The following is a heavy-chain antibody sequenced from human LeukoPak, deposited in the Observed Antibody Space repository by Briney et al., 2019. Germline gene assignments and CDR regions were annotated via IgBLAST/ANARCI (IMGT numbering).Heavy chain of an antibody. CDR2: ISAYNGNT. CDR3: ARARITMIVVALPPRTSWFDP. J-gene: IGHJ5*02. D-gene: IGHD3-22*01. Sequence: WASVKVSCKASGYTFTGYYMHWVRQAPGQGLEWMGWISAYNGNTNYAQKLQGRVTMTTDTSTSTAYMELRSLRSDDTAVYYCARARITMIVVALPPRTSWFDPWGQGTLVTVSS. V-gene: IGHV1-18*04. CDR1: GYTFTGYY.